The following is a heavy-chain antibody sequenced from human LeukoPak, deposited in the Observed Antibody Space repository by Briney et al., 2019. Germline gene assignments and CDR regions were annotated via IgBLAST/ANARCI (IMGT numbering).Heavy chain of an antibody. J-gene: IGHJ4*02. CDR1: GGSISSYY. Sequence: PSETLSLTCTVSGGSISSYYWSCIRQPPGKGLEWIGYIYYSGSTNYNPSLKSRVTISVDTSKNQFSLKLSSVTAADTAVYYCARGKYGDYGDFDYWGQGTLVTVSS. D-gene: IGHD4-17*01. CDR2: IYYSGST. CDR3: ARGKYGDYGDFDY. V-gene: IGHV4-59*01.